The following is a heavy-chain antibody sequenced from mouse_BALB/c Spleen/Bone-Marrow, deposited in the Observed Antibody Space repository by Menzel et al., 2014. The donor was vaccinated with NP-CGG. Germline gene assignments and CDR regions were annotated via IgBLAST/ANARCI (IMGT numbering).Heavy chain of an antibody. J-gene: IGHJ4*01. Sequence: VHLVESGPELVKPGASVKISCKASGYAFSSSWMNWGKQRPGQGLEWIGRIFPGDGDTYYNGKFKGKATLTADKSSSTAYMQLSSLTSVDSAVYFCARSDGYRAMDYWGQGTSVTVSS. CDR3: ARSDGYRAMDY. D-gene: IGHD2-3*01. CDR1: GYAFSSSW. V-gene: IGHV1-82*01. CDR2: IFPGDGDT.